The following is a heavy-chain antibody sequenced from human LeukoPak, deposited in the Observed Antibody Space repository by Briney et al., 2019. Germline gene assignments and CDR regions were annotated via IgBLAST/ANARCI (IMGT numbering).Heavy chain of an antibody. CDR1: GFTFSSYG. CDR2: IWYDGSNK. J-gene: IGHJ6*02. D-gene: IGHD5-12*01. CDR3: ARGAANSGDDDDYYYYYGMDV. V-gene: IGHV3-33*01. Sequence: PGGSPRLSCAASGFTFSSYGMHWVRQAPGKGLEWVAVIWYDGSNKYYADSVKGRFTISRDNSKNTLYLQMNSLRAEDTAVYYCARGAANSGDDDDYYYYYGMDVWGQGTTVTVSS.